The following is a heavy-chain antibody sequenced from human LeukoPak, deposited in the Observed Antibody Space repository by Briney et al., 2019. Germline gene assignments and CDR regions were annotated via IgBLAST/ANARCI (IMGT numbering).Heavy chain of an antibody. J-gene: IGHJ3*02. CDR1: GYTLTELS. CDR3: ATRRAVAGTWDAFDI. CDR2: FDPEDGET. Sequence: ASVKVSCKVSGYTLTELSMHWVRQAPGKGLEWMGGFDPEDGETIYAQKFQGRVTMTEDTSTDTAYMELSSLRSEDTAVYYCATRRAVAGTWDAFDIWGQGTMVTVSS. D-gene: IGHD6-19*01. V-gene: IGHV1-24*01.